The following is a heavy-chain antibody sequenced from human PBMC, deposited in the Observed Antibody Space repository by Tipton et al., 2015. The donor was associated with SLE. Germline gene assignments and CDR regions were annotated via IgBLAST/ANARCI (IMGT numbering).Heavy chain of an antibody. D-gene: IGHD1-20*01. CDR2: IYPGDSDT. Sequence: QSGAEVKKPGESLKISCKGSRNSFTTYWIGWVRQMPGKGLEWMGSIYPGDSDTRYSPSFQGQVNISADKSISTAYLQWSSLKASDTPMYYCASRLNNWDPFDYWDQGTLVTVSS. CDR1: RNSFTTYW. V-gene: IGHV5-51*03. J-gene: IGHJ4*02. CDR3: ASRLNNWDPFDY.